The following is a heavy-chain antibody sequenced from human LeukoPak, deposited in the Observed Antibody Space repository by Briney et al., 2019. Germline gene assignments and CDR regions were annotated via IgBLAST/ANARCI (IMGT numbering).Heavy chain of an antibody. V-gene: IGHV4-4*02. D-gene: IGHD6-13*01. Sequence: PSETLSLTRAVSGGSISSSNWWSWVRQPPGKGLEWIGEIYHSGSTNYNPSLKSRVTISVDKSKNQFSLKLSSVTAADTAVYYCARITAAARTRSYYYYMDVWGKGTTVTVSS. J-gene: IGHJ6*03. CDR3: ARITAAARTRSYYYYMDV. CDR2: IYHSGST. CDR1: GGSISSSNW.